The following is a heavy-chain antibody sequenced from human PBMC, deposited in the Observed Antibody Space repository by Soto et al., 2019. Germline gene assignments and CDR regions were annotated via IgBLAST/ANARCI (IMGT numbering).Heavy chain of an antibody. D-gene: IGHD6-13*01. CDR2: IFPVFASV. CDR1: GGTFSNHG. J-gene: IGHJ4*02. Sequence: QVQLVQSGDEVKKPGSSVKVSCQASGGTFSNHGITWVRQAPGQGFEWMGEIFPVFASVKYAQRFQGRVTITANESTSTAFPYLSKVTHDDTAMYYCARKRGIGATGAIAFDNWGQGTLVLVSS. CDR3: ARKRGIGATGAIAFDN. V-gene: IGHV1-69*01.